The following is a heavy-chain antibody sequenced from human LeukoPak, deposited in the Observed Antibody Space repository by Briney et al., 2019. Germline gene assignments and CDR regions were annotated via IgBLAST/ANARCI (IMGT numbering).Heavy chain of an antibody. CDR2: IYPRDSDV. Sequence: GDSLKISCKASGYIFTNDWIGWVRQMPGKGLEWMGIIYPRDSDVRYSPSFQGQVTISADKSTSTAYLQWSSLKASDTAMYYCARLRYCSGGTCYFWFDPWGQGTLVTVSS. CDR1: GYIFTNDW. D-gene: IGHD2-15*01. CDR3: ARLRYCSGGTCYFWFDP. J-gene: IGHJ5*02. V-gene: IGHV5-51*01.